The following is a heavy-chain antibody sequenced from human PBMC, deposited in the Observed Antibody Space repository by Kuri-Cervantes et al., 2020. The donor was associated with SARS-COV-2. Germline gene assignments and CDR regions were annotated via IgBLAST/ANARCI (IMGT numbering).Heavy chain of an antibody. D-gene: IGHD2-2*01. CDR3: ARDAPDIVVVPAATYRDAFDI. CDR2: ISYNGSNK. V-gene: IGHV3-30*03. J-gene: IGHJ3*02. CDR1: GFTFSSYG. Sequence: GESLKISRAASGFTFSSYGMHWVRQAPGKGLEWVAVISYNGSNKYYADSVKGRFTISRDNSKNTLYLQMNSLRAEDTAVYYCARDAPDIVVVPAATYRDAFDIWGQGTMVTVSS.